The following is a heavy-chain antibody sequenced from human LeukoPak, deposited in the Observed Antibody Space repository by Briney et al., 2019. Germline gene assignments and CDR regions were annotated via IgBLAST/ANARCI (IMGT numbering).Heavy chain of an antibody. D-gene: IGHD5-12*01. V-gene: IGHV1-2*02. CDR2: INPNSGGT. CDR3: ARAEAIDY. J-gene: IGHJ4*02. Sequence: ASVKVSCKASGYTFTAYYMHWVRQAPGQGLEWMGWINPNSGGTKYAQKFQGRVTMTRDTSISTAYMELSSLRSVDTAVYYCARAEAIDYWGQGTLVTVSS. CDR1: GYTFTAYY.